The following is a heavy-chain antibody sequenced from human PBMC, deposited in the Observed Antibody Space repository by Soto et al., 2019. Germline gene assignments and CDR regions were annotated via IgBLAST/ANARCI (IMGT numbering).Heavy chain of an antibody. CDR3: ARDPYYYDSSGYYCDY. V-gene: IGHV3-33*08. CDR2: IWYDGSNK. J-gene: IGHJ4*02. D-gene: IGHD3-22*01. CDR1: GFTFDDYG. Sequence: HLGGSLRLSCAASGFTFDDYGMHWVCQAPGKGLEWVAVIWYDGSNKYYADSVKGRFTISRDNSKNTLYLQMNSLRAEDTAVYYCARDPYYYDSSGYYCDYWGQGTLVTVSS.